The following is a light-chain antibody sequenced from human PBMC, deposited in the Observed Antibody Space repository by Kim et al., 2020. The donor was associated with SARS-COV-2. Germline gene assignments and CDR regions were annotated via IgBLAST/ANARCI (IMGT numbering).Light chain of an antibody. CDR3: QQYGSSPRT. J-gene: IGKJ1*01. V-gene: IGKV3-20*01. CDR2: GAS. Sequence: SPGERATLSCRASQTVSSSYLAWYQQNPGQAPRLLIYGASSRATGIPDRFSGSGSGTDFTLTISRLEPEDFAVYYCQQYGSSPRTFGQGTKVEIK. CDR1: QTVSSSY.